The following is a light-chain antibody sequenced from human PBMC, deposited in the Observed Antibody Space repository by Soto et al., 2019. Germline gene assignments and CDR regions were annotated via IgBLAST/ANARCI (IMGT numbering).Light chain of an antibody. V-gene: IGKV3-15*01. Sequence: IVMTQSPGTLSVSPGERATLSCRASQSVGSNLAWYQQKPGQAPRLLIHGASTRATGIPARFSGSGSGTEFTLTISSLQSEDFAVYYCQQYNDWRTFGQGTKLEIK. CDR3: QQYNDWRT. CDR1: QSVGSN. CDR2: GAS. J-gene: IGKJ2*01.